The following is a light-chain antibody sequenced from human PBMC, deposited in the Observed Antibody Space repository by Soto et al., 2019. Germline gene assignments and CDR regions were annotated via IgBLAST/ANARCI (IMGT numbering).Light chain of an antibody. CDR3: SSYTSSSTYV. Sequence: QSVLTQPPSVSGALGQSVTISFPGNSSDVGSYNRVSWYQQPPGTAPKLMIYEVSNRPSGVPDRFSGSKSGNTASLTISGLQAEDEADYYCSSYTSSSTYVFGTGTKVTVL. V-gene: IGLV2-18*02. CDR2: EVS. J-gene: IGLJ1*01. CDR1: SSDVGSYNR.